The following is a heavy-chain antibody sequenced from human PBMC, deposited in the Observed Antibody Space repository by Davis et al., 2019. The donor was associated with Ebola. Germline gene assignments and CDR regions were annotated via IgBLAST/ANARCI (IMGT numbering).Heavy chain of an antibody. D-gene: IGHD5-12*01. CDR3: ARRLPLIVATTNYYYYGMDV. Sequence: GESLKISCAASGFTFNRNSMNWVRQAPGKGLEWVSSISSSSSYIYYADSVKGRFTISRDNAKNSLYLQMNSLRAEDTAVYYCARRLPLIVATTNYYYYGMDVWGKGTTVTVSS. CDR1: GFTFNRNS. CDR2: ISSSSSYI. V-gene: IGHV3-21*01. J-gene: IGHJ6*04.